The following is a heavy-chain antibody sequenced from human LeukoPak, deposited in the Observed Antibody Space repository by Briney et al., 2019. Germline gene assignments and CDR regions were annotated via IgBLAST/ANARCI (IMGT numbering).Heavy chain of an antibody. CDR1: GGSISSGGYY. Sequence: PSDTLSLTCTVSGGSISSGGYYWSWIRQHPGKGLEWIGYTYHSESVYYNPSLKSRVSISVDTSKNQFSLKVTSVTAADTAVYYCARDRFGNNYFDSWGQGTLVTVSS. CDR2: TYHSESV. V-gene: IGHV4-31*03. CDR3: ARDRFGNNYFDS. J-gene: IGHJ4*02. D-gene: IGHD1/OR15-1a*01.